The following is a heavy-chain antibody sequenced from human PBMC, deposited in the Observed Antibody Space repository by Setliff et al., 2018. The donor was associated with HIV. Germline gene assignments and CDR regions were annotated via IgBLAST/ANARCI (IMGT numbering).Heavy chain of an antibody. CDR3: IIAYSSGWLAPMCFDS. Sequence: SETLSLTCTVSGGSISSGGYYWSWIRQHPGKGLELIGNLFYNGNTYYNTSLKSRVTISVDTSKTQFSLKLSSVTAADTAVYYCIIAYSSGWLAPMCFDSWGQGTLVTVSS. CDR1: GGSISSGGYY. CDR2: LFYNGNT. V-gene: IGHV4-39*01. J-gene: IGHJ4*02. D-gene: IGHD6-19*01.